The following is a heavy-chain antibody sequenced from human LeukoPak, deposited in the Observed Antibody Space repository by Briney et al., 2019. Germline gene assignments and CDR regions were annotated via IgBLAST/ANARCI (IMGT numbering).Heavy chain of an antibody. V-gene: IGHV3-23*01. CDR2: ISGTGGST. CDR1: GFTFSNYA. Sequence: GGSLRLSCAASGFTFSNYAMSWVRQAPGKGLEWVSAISGTGGSTYYADSVEGRFTISRDNSKNTLYLQMNSLRAEDAAVYYCARAHYDSSGYPSNIDYWGQGTLVTVSS. D-gene: IGHD3-22*01. J-gene: IGHJ4*02. CDR3: ARAHYDSSGYPSNIDY.